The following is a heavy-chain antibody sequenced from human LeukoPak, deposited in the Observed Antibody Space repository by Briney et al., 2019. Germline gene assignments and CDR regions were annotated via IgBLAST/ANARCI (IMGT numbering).Heavy chain of an antibody. V-gene: IGHV3-23*01. CDR3: AKRGGESSGWGPFDY. Sequence: GGSLRLSCAASGFTFTTYAMCWVRQAPGKGLEWVSCIGNSGGDTVYAVSVRGRFTVSRDTSRNTLFLEMNSLRAEDTAIYYCAKRGGESSGWGPFDYWGQGTLVTVSS. J-gene: IGHJ4*02. CDR2: IGNSGGDT. D-gene: IGHD6-19*01. CDR1: GFTFTTYA.